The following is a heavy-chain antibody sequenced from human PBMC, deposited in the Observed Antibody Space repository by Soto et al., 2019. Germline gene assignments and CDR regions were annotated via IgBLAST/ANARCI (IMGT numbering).Heavy chain of an antibody. D-gene: IGHD2-15*01. Sequence: SETLSLTCAVYGGSFSGYYWSWIRQPPGKGLEWIGEINHSGSTNYNPSLKSRVTISVDTSKNQFSLKLSSVTAADTAVYYCARGDAPDIVVVVAAHSDRWFDPWGQGTLVTVSS. CDR3: ARGDAPDIVVVVAAHSDRWFDP. CDR1: GGSFSGYY. CDR2: INHSGST. J-gene: IGHJ5*02. V-gene: IGHV4-34*01.